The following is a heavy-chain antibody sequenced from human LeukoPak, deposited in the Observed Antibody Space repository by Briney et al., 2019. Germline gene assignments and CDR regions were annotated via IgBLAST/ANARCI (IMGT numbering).Heavy chain of an antibody. CDR2: ISDRGKT. Sequence: GGSLRLSCVASGITFSSYDMSWIRQAPGKGLEWVSAISDRGKTDYADSVKGRFTISRDNSKNTLYLQLSSLRADDTAIYYCAKLPTIFGVADSFDIWGQGTLVTVSS. J-gene: IGHJ3*02. D-gene: IGHD3-3*01. V-gene: IGHV3-23*01. CDR1: GITFSSYD. CDR3: AKLPTIFGVADSFDI.